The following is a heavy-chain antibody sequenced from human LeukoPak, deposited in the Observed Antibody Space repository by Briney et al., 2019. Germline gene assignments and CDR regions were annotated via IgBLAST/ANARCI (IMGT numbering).Heavy chain of an antibody. Sequence: ASVKFSCTASGYAFTGYYIHWVRQGLGQGLGWMGWMNPNSGGTNYAQKFQGRVTMTRDTSISTAYMELSRLRSDDTAVYYCARQWDYYDSSGYLFDYWGQGTLVTVSS. CDR2: MNPNSGGT. D-gene: IGHD3-22*01. CDR3: ARQWDYYDSSGYLFDY. J-gene: IGHJ4*02. CDR1: GYAFTGYY. V-gene: IGHV1-2*02.